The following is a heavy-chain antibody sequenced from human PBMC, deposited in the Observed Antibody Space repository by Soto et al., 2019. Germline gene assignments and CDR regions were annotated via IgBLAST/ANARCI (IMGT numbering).Heavy chain of an antibody. CDR2: IYYSGST. J-gene: IGHJ4*02. Sequence: SETLSLTCTVSGGSISSSSYYWGWIRQPPGKGLEWIGSIYYSGSTYYNPSLKSRVTISVDTSKNQFSLKLSSVTAADTAVYYCARHAVHGDLTFDYWGQGTLVTVSS. D-gene: IGHD4-17*01. V-gene: IGHV4-39*01. CDR3: ARHAVHGDLTFDY. CDR1: GGSISSSSYY.